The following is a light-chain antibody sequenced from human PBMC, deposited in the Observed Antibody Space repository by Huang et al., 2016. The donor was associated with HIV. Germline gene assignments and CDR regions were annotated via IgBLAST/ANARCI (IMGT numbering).Light chain of an antibody. CDR3: MQALQSPWT. J-gene: IGKJ1*01. CDR2: SGS. Sequence: DIVMTQSPLSLPVTPGEPASISCGSSQSLLHSNGYTYLDWYLQKPGQSPQLLIYSGSNRAAGVPDRFSGSGSGTDFTLKISRVEAEDVGVYYCMQALQSPWTFGQGTKVEIK. V-gene: IGKV2-28*01. CDR1: QSLLHSNGYTY.